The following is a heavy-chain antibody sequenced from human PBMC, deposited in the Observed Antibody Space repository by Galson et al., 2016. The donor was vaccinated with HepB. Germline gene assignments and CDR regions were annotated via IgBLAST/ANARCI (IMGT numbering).Heavy chain of an antibody. J-gene: IGHJ4*02. V-gene: IGHV4-31*03. CDR1: GGSISSGGYY. CDR2: FYHLGNT. Sequence: TLSLTCTVSGGSISSGGYYWSWIRQHPGKGLEWIGYFYHLGNTYFNPSLKSRVIMSVDASKNQFSLKLSSVTAADTAVYYCARGGRKGLWGYYFDYWGQGTLVPVSS. CDR3: ARGGRKGLWGYYFDY. D-gene: IGHD5-18*01.